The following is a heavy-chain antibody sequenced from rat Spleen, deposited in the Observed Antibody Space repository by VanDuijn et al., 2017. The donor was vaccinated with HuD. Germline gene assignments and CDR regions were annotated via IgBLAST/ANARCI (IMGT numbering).Heavy chain of an antibody. CDR1: GYSITSAY. CDR2: ISYSGST. D-gene: IGHD1-11*01. Sequence: EVQLQESGPGLVKPSQSLSLACSVSGYSITSAYRWNWIRKFPGNKMEWLGYISYSGSTSYKPSLKTRISITRDTSKNQFFLQLNSVSTEDTATYYCARSNYGGYSGGYYFDYWGQGVMVTVSS. V-gene: IGHV3-1*01. CDR3: ARSNYGGYSGGYYFDY. J-gene: IGHJ2*01.